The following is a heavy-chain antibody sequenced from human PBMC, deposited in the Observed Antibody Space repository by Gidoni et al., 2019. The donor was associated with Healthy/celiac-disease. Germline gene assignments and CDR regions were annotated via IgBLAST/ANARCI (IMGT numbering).Heavy chain of an antibody. CDR3: AKDPVGRGVGYFDY. J-gene: IGHJ4*02. Sequence: EVQLVESGGGLVQPGRSLRLSCAASGFTFDDYAMHWVRQAPGKGLEWVSGISWNSGSIGYADSVKGRFTISRDNAKNSLYLQMNSLRAEDTALYYCAKDPVGRGVGYFDYWGQGTLVTVSS. D-gene: IGHD3-10*01. CDR2: ISWNSGSI. CDR1: GFTFDDYA. V-gene: IGHV3-9*01.